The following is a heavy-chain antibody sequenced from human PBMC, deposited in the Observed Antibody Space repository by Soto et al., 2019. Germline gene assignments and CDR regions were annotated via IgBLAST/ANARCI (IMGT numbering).Heavy chain of an antibody. CDR3: VRDRITMVRGDPYGMDF. J-gene: IGHJ6*02. Sequence: GGSLRLSCAAAGFTFSSYDMHWVRQGTGKGLEWVSAISSAGDTYYTGSVKGRFTISRENAKNSLFLQMNSLRAEDTAVHYCVRDRITMVRGDPYGMDFSGQGIIVTVSS. V-gene: IGHV3-13*01. D-gene: IGHD3-10*01. CDR2: ISSAGDT. CDR1: GFTFSSYD.